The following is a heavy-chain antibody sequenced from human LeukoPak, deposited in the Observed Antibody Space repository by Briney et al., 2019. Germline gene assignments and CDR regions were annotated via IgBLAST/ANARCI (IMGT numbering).Heavy chain of an antibody. V-gene: IGHV1-8*01. Sequence: ASVTVSCKASGYTFTSYDINWVRQATGQGLEWMGWMNPNSGNTGYAQKFQGRVTMTRKNAISTAYMELSSLRSEDTAVYYWARVQNSSGWYGPQYYFDYWGQGTLVTVSS. CDR2: MNPNSGNT. D-gene: IGHD6-13*01. CDR1: GYTFTSYD. J-gene: IGHJ4*02. CDR3: ARVQNSSGWYGPQYYFDY.